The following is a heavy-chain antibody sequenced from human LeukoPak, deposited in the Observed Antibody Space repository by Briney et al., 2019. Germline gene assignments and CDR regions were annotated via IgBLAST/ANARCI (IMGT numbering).Heavy chain of an antibody. D-gene: IGHD2-2*01. J-gene: IGHJ4*02. CDR1: GFTFSSYG. CDR3: AKGGGDIVVSDQHYFDY. V-gene: IGHV3-30*18. CDR2: ISYDGSNK. Sequence: GGPLRLSCAASGFTFSSYGMHWVRQAPGKGLEWVAVISYDGSNKYYADSVKGRFTISRDNSKNTLYLQMNSLRAEDTAVYYCAKGGGDIVVSDQHYFDYWGQGTLVTVSS.